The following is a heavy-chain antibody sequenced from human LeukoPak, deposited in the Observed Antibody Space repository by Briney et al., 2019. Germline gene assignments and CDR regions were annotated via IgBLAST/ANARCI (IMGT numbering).Heavy chain of an antibody. CDR2: IYYSGST. CDR1: GGSISSSSYY. J-gene: IGHJ4*02. Sequence: SETLSLTCTVSGGSISSSSYYWGWIRQPPGKGLEWIGSIYYSGSTYYNPSLKSRVTISVDTSKNQFSLKLSSVTAADTAVYYCAREFCSGGSCYDGTVFYFDYWGQGTLVTVSS. V-gene: IGHV4-39*07. CDR3: AREFCSGGSCYDGTVFYFDY. D-gene: IGHD2-15*01.